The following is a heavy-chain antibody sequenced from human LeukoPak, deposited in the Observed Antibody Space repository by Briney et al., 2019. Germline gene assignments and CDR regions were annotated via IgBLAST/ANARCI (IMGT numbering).Heavy chain of an antibody. V-gene: IGHV1-46*01. CDR1: GYTFTRHY. D-gene: IGHD1-26*01. CDR3: ARDNSVGDTAWWFDP. J-gene: IGHJ5*02. Sequence: GASVKVSCKASGYTFTRHYMHWVRQAPGQGLGWMGVINPGGSWTSYAQKFQGRVTMTRDMSTSTDYMELSSLRSEDTAVYYCARDNSVGDTAWWFDPWGQGTLVTVSS. CDR2: INPGGSWT.